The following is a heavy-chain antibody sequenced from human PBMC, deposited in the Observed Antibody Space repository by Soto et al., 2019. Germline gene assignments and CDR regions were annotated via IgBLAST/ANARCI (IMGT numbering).Heavy chain of an antibody. D-gene: IGHD6-6*01. CDR2: IYSGGST. CDR1: GFTVSSNY. V-gene: IGHV3-53*01. Sequence: QPGGSLRLSCAASGFTVSSNYMSWVRQAPGKGLEWVSVIYSGGSTYYADSVKGRFTISRDNSKNTLYLQMNSLRAEDTAVYYCAREGQGNSSSSAAYYYYGMDVWGQGTTVTVSS. J-gene: IGHJ6*02. CDR3: AREGQGNSSSSAAYYYYGMDV.